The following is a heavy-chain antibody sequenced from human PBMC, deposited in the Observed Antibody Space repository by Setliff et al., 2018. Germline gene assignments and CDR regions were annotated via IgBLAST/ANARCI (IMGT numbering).Heavy chain of an antibody. Sequence: SETLSLTCTVSGGSISSGTYYWNWVRQHPGKGLEWIGNIYNSGNTHYNPSLKSRVTISVDTSKNQLSLKLSSVTAADTAVYYCARSMGDYGDHIEDAFDIWGQGAMVTVSS. D-gene: IGHD4-17*01. CDR3: ARSMGDYGDHIEDAFDI. V-gene: IGHV4-31*03. CDR2: IYNSGNT. CDR1: GGSISSGTYY. J-gene: IGHJ3*02.